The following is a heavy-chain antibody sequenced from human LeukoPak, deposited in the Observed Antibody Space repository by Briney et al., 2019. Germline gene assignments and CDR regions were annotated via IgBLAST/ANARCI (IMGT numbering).Heavy chain of an antibody. D-gene: IGHD2-2*02. CDR2: IYTSGST. Sequence: SETLSLTCTVSGGSISSYYWSWIRQPAGKGLEWIGRIYTSGSTNYNPSLKSRVTMSVDTSKNQFSLKLSSVTAADTAVYYCASRARYCSSTSCYTEDYWGRGTLVTVSS. CDR3: ASRARYCSSTSCYTEDY. V-gene: IGHV4-4*07. J-gene: IGHJ4*02. CDR1: GGSISSYY.